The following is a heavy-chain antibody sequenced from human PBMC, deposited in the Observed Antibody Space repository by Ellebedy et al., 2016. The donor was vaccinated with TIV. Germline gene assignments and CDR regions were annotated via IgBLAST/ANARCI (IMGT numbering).Heavy chain of an antibody. Sequence: GESLKISXAASGFTFSSYVMHWVRQAPGKGLEGVAVLWSYGSNKAYADSVKGRFTISRDTSKNTLYLQMNSLRAEDTAVYYCARHDYGSGSYYSPEFDYWGQGTLVTVSS. CDR3: ARHDYGSGSYYSPEFDY. J-gene: IGHJ4*02. CDR1: GFTFSSYV. D-gene: IGHD3-10*01. V-gene: IGHV3-33*01. CDR2: LWSYGSNK.